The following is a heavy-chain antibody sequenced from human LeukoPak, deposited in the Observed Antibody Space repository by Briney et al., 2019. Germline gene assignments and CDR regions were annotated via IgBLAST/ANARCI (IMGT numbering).Heavy chain of an antibody. CDR1: GGTFSTYA. V-gene: IGHV1-69*04. CDR3: ARVPQGSSWPYYFDY. CDR2: IVPILGTA. J-gene: IGHJ4*02. D-gene: IGHD6-13*01. Sequence: SVKDSCKASGGTFSTYAIRWVRQAPGQGLEWEGRIVPILGTANYAQNFQGRVTITADRSTTTAYMELSSLRSEDTAVYYCARVPQGSSWPYYFDYWGQGTLVTVSS.